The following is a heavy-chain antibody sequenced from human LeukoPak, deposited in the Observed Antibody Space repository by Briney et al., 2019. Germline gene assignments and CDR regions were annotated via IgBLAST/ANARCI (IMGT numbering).Heavy chain of an antibody. V-gene: IGHV4-31*03. CDR3: ARGSASRSPALDAFDI. CDR1: GGSISSGGYY. CDR2: IYYSGST. J-gene: IGHJ3*02. D-gene: IGHD3-10*01. Sequence: SQTLSLTCTVSGGSISSGGYYWSWIRQHPGKGLEWIGYIYYSGSTYYNPSLKSRVTISVDTSKNQFSLKLSSMTAADTAVYYCARGSASRSPALDAFDIWGQGTMVTVSS.